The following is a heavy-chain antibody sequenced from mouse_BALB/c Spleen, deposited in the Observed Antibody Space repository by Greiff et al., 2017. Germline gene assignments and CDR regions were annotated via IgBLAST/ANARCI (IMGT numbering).Heavy chain of an antibody. D-gene: IGHD2-2*01. CDR1: GFNVKDTY. CDR3: ARRGYYDAMDY. Sequence: EVQLQQSGAELVKPGASVKLSCTASGFNVKDTYMHWVKQRPEQGLEWIGRIDPANGNTKYDPKFQGKATITADTSSNTAYLQLSSLTSEDTAVYYCARRGYYDAMDYWGQGTSVTVSS. J-gene: IGHJ4*01. V-gene: IGHV14-3*02. CDR2: IDPANGNT.